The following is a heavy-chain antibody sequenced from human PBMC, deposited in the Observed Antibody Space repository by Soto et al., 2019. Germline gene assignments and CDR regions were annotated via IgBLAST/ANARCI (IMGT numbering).Heavy chain of an antibody. V-gene: IGHV3-11*01. D-gene: IGHD3-10*01. CDR2: ISSSGPTM. CDR3: AIAHGGEYFQH. Sequence: QVQLVESGGGLVKPGGSLRLSCAASGFTFSDYYMSWIRQAPGKGLEWVSYISSSGPTMFYADSVKGRFTISRDNAKNSLYLQMSRLRAEDTAVYYCAIAHGGEYFQHWGQGTLVTVSS. CDR1: GFTFSDYY. J-gene: IGHJ1*01.